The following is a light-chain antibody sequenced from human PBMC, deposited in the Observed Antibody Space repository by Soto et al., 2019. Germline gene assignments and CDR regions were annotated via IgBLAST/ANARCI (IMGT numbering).Light chain of an antibody. CDR1: QSVGSN. CDR2: GAS. J-gene: IGKJ1*01. CDR3: QQYNNWPRT. Sequence: ERVMTQSPATLSVSPGERATLSCRASQSVGSNLAWYQQKPGQAPRLLIFGASNRATGIPDRFSGSGSGTEFTLTISSLQSEDFAVYYCQQYNNWPRTFGQGTKVDIK. V-gene: IGKV3D-15*01.